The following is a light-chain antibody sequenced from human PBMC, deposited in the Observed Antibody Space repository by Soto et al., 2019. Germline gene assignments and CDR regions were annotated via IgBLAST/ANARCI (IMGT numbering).Light chain of an antibody. CDR1: QDISNY. Sequence: DLQMTQSASCLSASVGDRVTMTCEASQDISNYLNLYQQKPGKAPKLLIYDASNLETGVPSRFSGSGSGTDFTFTISSLQPEDIATYYCQQYDNLPITFGQGTRLEIK. CDR2: DAS. V-gene: IGKV1-33*01. J-gene: IGKJ5*01. CDR3: QQYDNLPIT.